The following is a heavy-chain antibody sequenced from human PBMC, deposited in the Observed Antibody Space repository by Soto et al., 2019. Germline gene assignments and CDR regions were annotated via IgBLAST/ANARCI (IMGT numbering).Heavy chain of an antibody. CDR1: GFTFSGYC. D-gene: IGHD1-1*01. J-gene: IGHJ4*02. CDR3: AKAEPLEGIDY. Sequence: PGGSLILSCGASGFTFSGYCMHWVRQAPGKGLEWVAVISYDGSNKYYADSVKGRFTISRDNSKNTLYLQMNSLRAEDTAVYYCAKAEPLEGIDYWGQGTLVTVSS. V-gene: IGHV3-30*18. CDR2: ISYDGSNK.